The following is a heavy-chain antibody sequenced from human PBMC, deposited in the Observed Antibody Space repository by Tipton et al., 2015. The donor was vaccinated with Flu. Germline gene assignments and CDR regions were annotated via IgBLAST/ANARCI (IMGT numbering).Heavy chain of an antibody. Sequence: TLSLTCTVSGGSISSYYWSWIRQPAGKGLEWIGRIYTSGSTNYNPSRKSRVTMSVDTSKNQFSLKLSSVTAAGTAVSYGARYSGSWSHYGMDVWGQGPTVTVSS. D-gene: IGHD6-13*01. V-gene: IGHV4-4*07. J-gene: IGHJ6*02. CDR1: GGSISSYY. CDR3: ARYSGSWSHYGMDV. CDR2: IYTSGST.